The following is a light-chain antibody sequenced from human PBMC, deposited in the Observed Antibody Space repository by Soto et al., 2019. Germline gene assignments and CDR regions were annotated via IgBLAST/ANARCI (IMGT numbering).Light chain of an antibody. CDR1: QSFSKNY. J-gene: IGKJ1*01. CDR3: QQYGSSGT. V-gene: IGKV3-20*01. Sequence: EIVLTQSPGTLSLSPGERATLSCRASQSFSKNYLAWFQQKPGPAPRLLIYGAYSRATGIPDRFSGSGSGTDFPLTISRLEPEDFAVYYCQQYGSSGTFGQGTKXXIK. CDR2: GAY.